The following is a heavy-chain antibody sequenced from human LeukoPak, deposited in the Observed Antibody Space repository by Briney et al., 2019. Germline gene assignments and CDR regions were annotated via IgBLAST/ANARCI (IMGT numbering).Heavy chain of an antibody. J-gene: IGHJ6*02. CDR1: GGTFSSYA. CDR3: ARDCSSTSCYLDYYYYGMDA. V-gene: IGHV1-69*01. D-gene: IGHD2-2*01. CDR2: IIPIFGTA. Sequence: ASVKVSCKASGGTFSSYAISWVRQAPGQGLEWMGGIIPIFGTANYAQKFQGRVTITADESTSTAYMELSSLRSEDTAVYYCARDCSSTSCYLDYYYYGMDAWGQGTTVTVSS.